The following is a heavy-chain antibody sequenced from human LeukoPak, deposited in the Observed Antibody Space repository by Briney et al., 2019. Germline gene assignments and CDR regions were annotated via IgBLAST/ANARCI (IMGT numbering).Heavy chain of an antibody. CDR3: TRWGYYYGMDV. D-gene: IGHD3-16*01. J-gene: IGHJ6*02. Sequence: GGSLRLSCTASGFTFGDYAMSWVRQAPGKGLEWVGFIRSKAYGGTTEYAASVKGRLTISRDDSKSIAYLQMNSLKTEDTAVYYCTRWGYYYGMDVWGQGTTVTVSS. CDR2: IRSKAYGGTT. CDR1: GFTFGDYA. V-gene: IGHV3-49*04.